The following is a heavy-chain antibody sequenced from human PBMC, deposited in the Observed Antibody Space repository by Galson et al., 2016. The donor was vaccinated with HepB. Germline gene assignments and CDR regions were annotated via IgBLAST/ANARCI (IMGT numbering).Heavy chain of an antibody. CDR2: VYSSGST. V-gene: IGHV4-59*12. J-gene: IGHJ4*02. CDR3: ARDRSSGSGSFGY. Sequence: ETLSLTCTVSGGSISNYYWSWIRQPPGKGLEWIGYVYSSGSTNYNPSLKSRVTISVDTSKNQFSLKLSSVTAADTAVYFCARDRSSGSGSFGYWGQGTLVTVSS. CDR1: GGSISNYY. D-gene: IGHD3-10*01.